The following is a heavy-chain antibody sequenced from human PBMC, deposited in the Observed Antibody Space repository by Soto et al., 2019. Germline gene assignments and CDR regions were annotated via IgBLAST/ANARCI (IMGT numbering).Heavy chain of an antibody. CDR2: IWYDGSNK. V-gene: IGHV3-33*01. Sequence: QVQLVESGGGVVQPGRSLRLSCAASGFTFSSYGMHWVRQAPGKGLEWVAVIWYDGSNKYYADSVKGRFTISRDNSKNXXYLQMNSPRAEDTAVYYGAIIWDGIVGATDWYFDLWGRGTLVTVSS. J-gene: IGHJ2*01. CDR3: AIIWDGIVGATDWYFDL. CDR1: GFTFSSYG. D-gene: IGHD1-26*01.